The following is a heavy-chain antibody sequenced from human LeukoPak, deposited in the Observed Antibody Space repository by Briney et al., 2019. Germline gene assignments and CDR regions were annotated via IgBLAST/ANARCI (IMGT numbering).Heavy chain of an antibody. Sequence: SETLSLTCAVYGGSFSGYYWSWIRQPPGKGLEWIGEINHSGSTNYNPSLKSRVTISVDTSKNQFSLTLSSVTAADTAVYYCARHEGFLIMVRSFDYWGQGTLVTVSS. D-gene: IGHD3-10*01. V-gene: IGHV4-34*01. CDR3: ARHEGFLIMVRSFDY. CDR2: INHSGST. CDR1: GGSFSGYY. J-gene: IGHJ4*02.